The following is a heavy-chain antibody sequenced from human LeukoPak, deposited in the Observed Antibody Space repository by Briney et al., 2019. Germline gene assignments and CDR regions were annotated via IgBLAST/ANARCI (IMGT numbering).Heavy chain of an antibody. Sequence: GGSLRLSCAASGFTFSDYSMNWVRQAPGKGLEWLSYIVSSSHVTHYTDSVMGRFTISRDNAKSSLYLQVDSLRTDDTAVYYCAREDDDWGPNTFDLWGPGTKVTVS. J-gene: IGHJ3*01. CDR2: IVSSSHVT. V-gene: IGHV3-48*01. D-gene: IGHD7-27*01. CDR1: GFTFSDYS. CDR3: AREDDDWGPNTFDL.